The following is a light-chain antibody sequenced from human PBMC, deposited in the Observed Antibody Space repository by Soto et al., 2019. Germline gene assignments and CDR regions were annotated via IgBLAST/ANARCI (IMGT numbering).Light chain of an antibody. CDR3: QQYDSYPS. J-gene: IGKJ1*01. CDR2: RAS. CDR1: QSINNW. Sequence: DIQMTQSPSTLSASVGDRVTITCRASQSINNWLAWYQQKAGQAPKLLIYRASSLETGVPSRFSGSGSGTDFTLTISSLQPDDFATYHCQQYDSYPSFGQGTKVESK. V-gene: IGKV1-5*03.